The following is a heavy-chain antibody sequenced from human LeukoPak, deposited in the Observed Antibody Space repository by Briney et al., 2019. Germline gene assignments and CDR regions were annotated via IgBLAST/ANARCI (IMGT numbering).Heavy chain of an antibody. D-gene: IGHD3-22*01. CDR1: GFTFSSYS. J-gene: IGHJ3*02. CDR3: AKVTYYYDSSGYRDDAFDI. V-gene: IGHV3-48*01. CDR2: ISSSSSTI. Sequence: PGGSLRLSCAASGFTFSSYSMNWVRQAPGKGLEWVSYISSSSSTIYYADSVKGRFTISRDNAKNSLYLQMNSLRAEDTAVYYCAKVTYYYDSSGYRDDAFDIWGQGTMVTVSS.